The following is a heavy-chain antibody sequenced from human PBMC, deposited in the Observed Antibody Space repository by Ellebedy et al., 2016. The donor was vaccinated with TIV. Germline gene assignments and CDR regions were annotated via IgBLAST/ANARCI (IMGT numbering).Heavy chain of an antibody. Sequence: PGGSLRLSCAASGFSFSSYIMNRVRQAPGKAPAWVSSISSDSSDLSYADSGKGRFTISRDNAKNLLYLQMNSLRDEDTAVYYCARRSRGPSYYFDYWGQGALVTVSS. CDR2: ISSDSSDL. D-gene: IGHD3-10*01. J-gene: IGHJ4*02. CDR1: GFSFSSYI. V-gene: IGHV3-21*01. CDR3: ARRSRGPSYYFDY.